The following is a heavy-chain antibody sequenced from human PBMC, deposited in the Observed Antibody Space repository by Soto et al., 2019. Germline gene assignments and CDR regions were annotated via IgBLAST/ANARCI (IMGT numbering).Heavy chain of an antibody. Sequence: GESLKISCAASGFTFSSYAMSWVRQAPGKGLEWVSAISGSGGSTYYADSVKGRFTISRDNSKNTLYLQMNSLRAEDKAVYYCAKDPDSSGYYYDYGMDVWGQGTTVTVSS. D-gene: IGHD6-19*01. V-gene: IGHV3-23*01. CDR3: AKDPDSSGYYYDYGMDV. CDR1: GFTFSSYA. CDR2: ISGSGGST. J-gene: IGHJ6*02.